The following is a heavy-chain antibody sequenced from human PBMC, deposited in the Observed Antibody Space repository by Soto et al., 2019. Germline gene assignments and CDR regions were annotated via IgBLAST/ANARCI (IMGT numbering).Heavy chain of an antibody. CDR3: AKDRSMIGIMGAFDI. D-gene: IGHD1-26*01. V-gene: IGHV3-23*01. CDR2: ISGSGGST. CDR1: GFTFSSYA. Sequence: EVQLLESGGGLVQPGGSLRLSCAASGFTFSSYAMSWVRQAPGKGLEWVSTISGSGGSTYYAESVKGRFTISRDNSNNTLYLQMNSLRAEDTAVYYCAKDRSMIGIMGAFDIWGQGTMVTVSS. J-gene: IGHJ3*02.